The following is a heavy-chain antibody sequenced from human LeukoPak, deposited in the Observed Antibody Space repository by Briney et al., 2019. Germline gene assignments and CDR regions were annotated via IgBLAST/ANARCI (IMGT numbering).Heavy chain of an antibody. J-gene: IGHJ4*02. CDR2: MQSDGINK. CDR1: GFTFSHYG. D-gene: IGHD1-1*01. V-gene: IGHV3-30*02. Sequence: PGGSLRLSCVASGFTFSHYGMYWVRQAPGKGLEWVAYMQSDGINKHYGDSVKSRFTISRDNSKNTLYLQMNSLRGEDTPVYFCAKPSQGPTWNYFDYWGQGILVTVSS. CDR3: AKPSQGPTWNYFDY.